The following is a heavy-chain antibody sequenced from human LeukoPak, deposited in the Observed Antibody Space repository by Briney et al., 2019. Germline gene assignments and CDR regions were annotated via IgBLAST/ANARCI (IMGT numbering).Heavy chain of an antibody. CDR1: GFTFSSYA. Sequence: GGSLRLSCAASGFTFSSYAMSWVRQAPGKGPEWVSAISGSGGSTYYADSVKGRFTISRDNSKNTLYLQMNSLRAEDTAVYYCASITMIVVAQGPFDYWGQGTLVTVSS. CDR3: ASITMIVVAQGPFDY. J-gene: IGHJ4*02. D-gene: IGHD3-22*01. CDR2: ISGSGGST. V-gene: IGHV3-23*01.